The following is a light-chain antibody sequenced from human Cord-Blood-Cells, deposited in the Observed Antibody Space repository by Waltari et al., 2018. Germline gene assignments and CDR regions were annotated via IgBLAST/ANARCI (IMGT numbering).Light chain of an antibody. J-gene: IGKJ4*01. CDR3: QQFNNYPQVT. Sequence: AIQLTQSPSSLSASVGDRVTITCRASQGISSALAWYQQKPGKAPKLLIYDASSLESGVQSRFSGSGSGTDFTLTISSLQPEDFATYYCQQFNNYPQVTFGGGTKVEIK. CDR1: QGISSA. CDR2: DAS. V-gene: IGKV1D-13*01.